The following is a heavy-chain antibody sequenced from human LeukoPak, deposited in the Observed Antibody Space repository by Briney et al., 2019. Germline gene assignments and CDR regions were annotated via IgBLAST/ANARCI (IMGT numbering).Heavy chain of an antibody. D-gene: IGHD3-22*01. CDR1: GFTFSSYA. CDR3: ARESSGYFY. V-gene: IGHV3-21*01. J-gene: IGHJ4*02. CDR2: ISSGSSFI. Sequence: GGSLRLSCAASGFTFSSYAMSWVRQAPGKGLEWVSSISSGSSFIYYADSVKGRFTISRDNAKNSLFLQMNSPRAEDTAVYYCARESSGYFYWGQGTLVTVSS.